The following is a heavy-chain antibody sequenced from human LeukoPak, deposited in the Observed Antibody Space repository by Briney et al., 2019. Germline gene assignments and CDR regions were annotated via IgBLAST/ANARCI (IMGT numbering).Heavy chain of an antibody. CDR3: ARDMGVPAALDY. Sequence: GRSLRLYCAESGFTFSSYGMHWVHQAPGKGLEWVAVIWYDGSNKYYADSVKGRFTISRDNSKNTLYLQMNSLRAEDTAVYYCARDMGVPAALDYWGQGALVTVSS. V-gene: IGHV3-33*01. J-gene: IGHJ4*02. CDR2: IWYDGSNK. CDR1: GFTFSSYG. D-gene: IGHD2-2*01.